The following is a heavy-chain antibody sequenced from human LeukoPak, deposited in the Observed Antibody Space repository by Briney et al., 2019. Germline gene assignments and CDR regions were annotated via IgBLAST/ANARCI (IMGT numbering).Heavy chain of an antibody. CDR1: GFTVSSTY. J-gene: IGHJ4*02. Sequence: GGSLRLSCAASGFTVSSTYMTWVRQAPGKGLEWVSVIYSGGSTFYADSVKGRFTISRDNSKDTLYLQMNSLRAEDTAVYYCAKDGVTPGPFDYWGQGTLVTVSS. D-gene: IGHD2-21*02. CDR2: IYSGGST. CDR3: AKDGVTPGPFDY. V-gene: IGHV3-53*01.